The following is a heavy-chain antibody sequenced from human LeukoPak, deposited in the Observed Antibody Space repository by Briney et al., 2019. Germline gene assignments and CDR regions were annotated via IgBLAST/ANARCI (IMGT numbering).Heavy chain of an antibody. CDR3: ARAGGYYDGSGYYYGFDY. Sequence: SVKVSCKASGGTFSIYAISWVRQAPGQGLEWMGGIIPIFGTANYAQKFQGRVTITADESTSTAYMELSSLRSEDTAVYYCARAGGYYDGSGYYYGFDYWGQGTLVTVSS. D-gene: IGHD3-22*01. V-gene: IGHV1-69*13. J-gene: IGHJ4*02. CDR1: GGTFSIYA. CDR2: IIPIFGTA.